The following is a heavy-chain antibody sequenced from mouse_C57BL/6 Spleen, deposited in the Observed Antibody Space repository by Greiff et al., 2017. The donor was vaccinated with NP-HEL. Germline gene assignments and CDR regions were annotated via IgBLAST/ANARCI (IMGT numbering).Heavy chain of an antibody. CDR1: GYTFTDYY. V-gene: IGHV1-19*01. J-gene: IGHJ3*01. D-gene: IGHD2-4*01. CDR2: INPYNGGT. CDR3: ARWSDYDWFAY. Sequence: VQLQQSGPVLVKPGASVKMSCKASGYTFTDYYMNWVKQSHGKSLEWIGVINPYNGGTSYNQKFKGKATLTVDKSSSTAYMELNSLTSEDSAVYYCARWSDYDWFAYWGQGTLVTVSA.